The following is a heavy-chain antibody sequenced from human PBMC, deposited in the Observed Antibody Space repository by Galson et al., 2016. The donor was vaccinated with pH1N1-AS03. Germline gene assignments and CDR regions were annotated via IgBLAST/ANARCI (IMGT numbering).Heavy chain of an antibody. CDR2: ISYDGSNK. J-gene: IGHJ3*01. CDR1: GFTFSDFA. Sequence: SLRLSCAASGFTFSDFAMHWVRQAPGKGLDWVAVISYDGSNKYYEDSVKGRFTISRDSSKNPLDLQMNSLRPEDTAMYYCARDYIVGATRGAGTFDVWGHGTMVTVSS. D-gene: IGHD1-26*01. V-gene: IGHV3-30-3*01. CDR3: ARDYIVGATRGAGTFDV.